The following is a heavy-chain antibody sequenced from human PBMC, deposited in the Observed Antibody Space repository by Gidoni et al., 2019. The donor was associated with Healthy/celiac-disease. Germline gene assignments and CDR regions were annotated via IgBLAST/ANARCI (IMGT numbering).Heavy chain of an antibody. D-gene: IGHD5-18*01. CDR2: IIPIFGTA. CDR1: GGTFSSYA. V-gene: IGHV1-69*01. Sequence: QVQLVQSGAEVKKPGSSVKVSCKASGGTFSSYAISWVRQAPGQGLEWMGGIIPIFGTANYAQKFQGRVTITADESTSTAYMELSSLRSEDTAVYYCARGSYGYIRIYYYYYMDVWGKGTTVTVSS. J-gene: IGHJ6*03. CDR3: ARGSYGYIRIYYYYYMDV.